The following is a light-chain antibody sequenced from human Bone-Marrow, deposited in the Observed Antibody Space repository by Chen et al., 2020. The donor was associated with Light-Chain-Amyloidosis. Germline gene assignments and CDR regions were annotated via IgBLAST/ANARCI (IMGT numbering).Light chain of an antibody. J-gene: IGKJ2*01. CDR3: QQYFSTPLT. V-gene: IGKV4-1*01. CDR1: QSVLYSSNNNNY. CDR2: WAS. Sequence: IAMNQSPDSLAVSLGERATINCTSTQSVLYSSNNNNYLAWYQQKPGQPPRLLIYWASTRESGVPDRFSGSGSGTDFTLTIRSLQAEDVAVYYWQQYFSTPLTFGQGTKLEIK.